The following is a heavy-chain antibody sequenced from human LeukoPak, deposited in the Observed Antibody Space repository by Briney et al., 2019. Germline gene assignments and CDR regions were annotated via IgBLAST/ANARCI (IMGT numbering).Heavy chain of an antibody. Sequence: GGSLRLSCAASGFTVSSNYMSWVRQAPGKGLEWVSVIYSGGSTYYADSVKGRFTISRDNSKNTLYLQMNSLRAEDTAVYFCAKDKDPWKSTSISDFDYWGQGTLVTVSS. CDR2: IYSGGST. CDR1: GFTVSSNY. CDR3: AKDKDPWKSTSISDFDY. D-gene: IGHD1-1*01. J-gene: IGHJ4*02. V-gene: IGHV3-53*05.